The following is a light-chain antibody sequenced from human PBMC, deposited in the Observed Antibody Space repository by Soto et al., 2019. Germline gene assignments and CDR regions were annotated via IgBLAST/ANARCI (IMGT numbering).Light chain of an antibody. CDR1: QSVSSSY. J-gene: IGKJ5*01. Sequence: ELVLTQSPGTLSLSPGDRATLSCRASQSVSSSYLAWYQQKPGQAPRLLIFGASTRATGIPDRFSGSGSGTDFTLTVSSLEPEDFAVYYCQHYATSAITFGQGTRLEIK. CDR2: GAS. CDR3: QHYATSAIT. V-gene: IGKV3-20*01.